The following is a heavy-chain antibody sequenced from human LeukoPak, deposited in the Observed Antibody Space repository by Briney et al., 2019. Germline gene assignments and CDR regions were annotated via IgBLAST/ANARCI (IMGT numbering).Heavy chain of an antibody. CDR3: ALAVAGARFDY. CDR2: ISWNSGSI. V-gene: IGHV3-9*01. Sequence: PGRSLRLSCAASGFTFDDYVMHWVRQAPGKGLEWVSGISWNSGSIGYADSVKGRFTISRDNAKNSLYLQMNSLRAEDTALYYCALAVAGARFDYWGQGTLVTVSS. D-gene: IGHD6-19*01. J-gene: IGHJ4*02. CDR1: GFTFDDYV.